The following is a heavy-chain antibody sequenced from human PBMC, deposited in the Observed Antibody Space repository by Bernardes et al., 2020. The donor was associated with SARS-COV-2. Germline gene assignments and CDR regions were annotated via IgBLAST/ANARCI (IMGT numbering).Heavy chain of an antibody. V-gene: IGHV3-33*06. CDR3: AKGYIAAAGIDYFGLDV. Sequence: GGSLRLSCAAAGFTFSTYGMHWVRQAPGKGLEWVTVIETDGSNKYYADSVKGRFTISRDNSKNTLYLQMDSLRAEDTAVYYCAKGYIAAAGIDYFGLDVWGQGTTVTVSS. J-gene: IGHJ6*02. CDR2: IETDGSNK. D-gene: IGHD6-13*01. CDR1: GFTFSTYG.